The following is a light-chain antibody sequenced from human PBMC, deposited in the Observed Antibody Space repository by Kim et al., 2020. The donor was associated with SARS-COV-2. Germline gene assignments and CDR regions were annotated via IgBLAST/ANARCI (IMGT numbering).Light chain of an antibody. CDR2: AAS. CDR3: QKYNSAPWT. V-gene: IGKV1-27*01. CDR1: QDIANS. Sequence: ASVGDRVTITCRASQDIANSLAWYQQKPGKVPQVLIYAASTLQSGVPSRFCGSGSGTEFTLTIGSLQTEDVATYYCQKYNSAPWTFGPGTKVEIK. J-gene: IGKJ1*01.